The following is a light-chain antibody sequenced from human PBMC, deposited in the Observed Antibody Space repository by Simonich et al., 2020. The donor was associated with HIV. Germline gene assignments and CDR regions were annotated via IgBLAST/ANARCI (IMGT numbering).Light chain of an antibody. J-gene: IGKJ5*01. CDR3: QQYYGAPIT. CDR2: WAS. V-gene: IGKV4-1*01. Sequence: DIVMTQSPDSLAVSLGERATVNCKSSQSVLYSSNNKNYLAWFQQKPGQPPKLLIYWASTRESGVPDRFSGSGSGTDFNLTISSLQAEDVAVYYCQQYYGAPITFGQGTRLEIK. CDR1: QSVLYSSNNKNY.